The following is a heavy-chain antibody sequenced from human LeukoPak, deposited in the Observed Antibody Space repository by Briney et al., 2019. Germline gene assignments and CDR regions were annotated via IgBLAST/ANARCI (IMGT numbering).Heavy chain of an antibody. D-gene: IGHD6-6*01. J-gene: IGHJ6*03. Sequence: PSETLSLTCTVSGGSISSHYWSWIRQPPGKGLEWIGYIYYSGSTNYNPSLKSRVTISVDTSKNQFSLKLSSVTAADTAVYYCAREGQLVVGSQHNYYYYMDVWGKGTTVTVSS. V-gene: IGHV4-59*11. CDR3: AREGQLVVGSQHNYYYYMDV. CDR1: GGSISSHY. CDR2: IYYSGST.